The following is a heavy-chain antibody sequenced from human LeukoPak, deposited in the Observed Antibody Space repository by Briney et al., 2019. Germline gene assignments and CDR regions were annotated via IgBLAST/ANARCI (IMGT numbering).Heavy chain of an antibody. D-gene: IGHD4-17*01. CDR3: AKDDLMTTVTTVDY. J-gene: IGHJ4*02. Sequence: QPGGSLRLSCAASGFTFSSYGMHWVRQAPGKGLEWVAFTRYDGSNKYYADSVKGRFTISRDNSKNTLYLQMNSLRAEDTAVYYCAKDDLMTTVTTVDYWGQGTLVTVSS. CDR2: TRYDGSNK. V-gene: IGHV3-30*02. CDR1: GFTFSSYG.